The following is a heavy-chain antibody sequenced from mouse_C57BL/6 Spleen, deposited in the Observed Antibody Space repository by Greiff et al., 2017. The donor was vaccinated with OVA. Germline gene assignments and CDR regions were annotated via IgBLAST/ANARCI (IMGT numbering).Heavy chain of an antibody. J-gene: IGHJ4*01. D-gene: IGHD2-5*01. Sequence: QVQLQQPGAELVKPGASVKMSCKASGYTFTSYWITWVKQRPGQGLEWIGDIYPGSGSTNYNEKFKSKATLTVDTSSSTAYMQLSSLTSEDAAVYYCATPYSNYAHYYAMDYWGQGTSVTVSS. V-gene: IGHV1-55*01. CDR3: ATPYSNYAHYYAMDY. CDR1: GYTFTSYW. CDR2: IYPGSGST.